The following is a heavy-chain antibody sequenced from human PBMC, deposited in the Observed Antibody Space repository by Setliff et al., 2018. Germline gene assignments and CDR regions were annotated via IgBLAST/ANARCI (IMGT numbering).Heavy chain of an antibody. CDR1: GHIFNSYG. D-gene: IGHD2-15*01. Sequence: ASVKVSCKASGHIFNSYGISWVRQAPGQGLEWLGWISSYNGRTGYAQRFQDRVSLITDTSTVAAQMEMRSMRSDDTAVYYCAISTLSICSGGSCPNAFDVWGQGTMVTVSS. J-gene: IGHJ3*01. CDR2: ISSYNGRT. CDR3: AISTLSICSGGSCPNAFDV. V-gene: IGHV1-18*01.